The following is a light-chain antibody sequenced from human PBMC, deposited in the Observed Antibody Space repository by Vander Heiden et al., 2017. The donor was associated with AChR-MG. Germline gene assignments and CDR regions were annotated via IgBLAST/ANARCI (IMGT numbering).Light chain of an antibody. CDR3: QQYGQQSGSSDT. CDR2: VAS. V-gene: IGKV3-20*01. Sequence: IVLPQSPGTLSLSPGERAPPSCRASQSISNRYLAWYQHQPGQAPRLLIHVASSRATGIPDRFSGSGSGTDFTLTISRLEPEDVAVYYCQQYGQQSGSSDTFGQGTKLEIK. J-gene: IGKJ2*01. CDR1: QSISNRY.